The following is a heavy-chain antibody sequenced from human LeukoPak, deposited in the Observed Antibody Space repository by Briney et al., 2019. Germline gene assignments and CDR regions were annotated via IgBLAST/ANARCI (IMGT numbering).Heavy chain of an antibody. CDR1: GYTFTGYY. Sequence: ASVKLSCKASGYTFTGYYMHWVRQAPGQGLEWMGWINPNSGGTNYAQKFQGRVTMTRDTSISTAYMELSRLRSDDTAVYYCARDLRYYYDSSGYYLYYWGQGTLVTVSS. V-gene: IGHV1-2*02. D-gene: IGHD3-22*01. CDR3: ARDLRYYYDSSGYYLYY. J-gene: IGHJ4*02. CDR2: INPNSGGT.